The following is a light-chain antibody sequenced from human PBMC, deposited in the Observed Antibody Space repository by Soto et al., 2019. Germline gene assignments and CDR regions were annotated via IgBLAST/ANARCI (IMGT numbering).Light chain of an antibody. Sequence: QSALTQPRSVSGSPGQSITISCTGSSSDVGSYNYVSWYQQHPGQAPKFMIYDVNKRPSGVSHRFSGSKSGNTASLTISGLQTEDEADYYCTSYTSSFTHLFGTGTKVTVL. CDR3: TSYTSSFTHL. J-gene: IGLJ1*01. V-gene: IGLV2-11*01. CDR1: SSDVGSYNY. CDR2: DVN.